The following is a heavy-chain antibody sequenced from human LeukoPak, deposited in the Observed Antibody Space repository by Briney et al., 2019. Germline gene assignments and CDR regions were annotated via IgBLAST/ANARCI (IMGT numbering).Heavy chain of an antibody. D-gene: IGHD4-23*01. CDR2: MNPNSGNT. Sequence: ASVTVSYKASGYTFTSYDINWVRQATGQGLEWMGWMNPNSGNTGYAQKFQGRVTMTRNTSISTAYMELSSLRSEDTAVYYCARSYGGNSDLTYYFDYWGQGTLVTVSS. CDR1: GYTFTSYD. J-gene: IGHJ4*02. CDR3: ARSYGGNSDLTYYFDY. V-gene: IGHV1-8*01.